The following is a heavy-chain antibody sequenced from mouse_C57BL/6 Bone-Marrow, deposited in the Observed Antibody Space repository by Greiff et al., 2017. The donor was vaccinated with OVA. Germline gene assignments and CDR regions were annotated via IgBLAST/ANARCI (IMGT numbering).Heavy chain of an antibody. Sequence: VQLKESGAELVRPGASVKLSCTASGFNIKDDYMHWVKQRPEQGLEWIGWIDPENGDTEYASKFQGKATITADTSSNTAYLQLSSLTSEDTAVYYCTTSDYPGAYWGQGTLVTVSA. V-gene: IGHV14-4*01. D-gene: IGHD1-1*02. CDR1: GFNIKDDY. J-gene: IGHJ3*01. CDR2: IDPENGDT. CDR3: TTSDYPGAY.